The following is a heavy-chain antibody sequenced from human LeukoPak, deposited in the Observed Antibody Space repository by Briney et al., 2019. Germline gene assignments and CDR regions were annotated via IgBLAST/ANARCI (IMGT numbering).Heavy chain of an antibody. CDR2: ISYDGSNK. D-gene: IGHD3-22*01. CDR1: GFTFGSYA. J-gene: IGHJ4*02. CDR3: ARASYYYDSSGYYVY. Sequence: PGRSLRLSCAASGFTFGSYAMHWVRQAPGKGLEWVAVISYDGSNKYYADSVKGRFTISRDNSKNTLYLQMNSLRAEDTAVYYCARASYYYDSSGYYVYWGQGTLVTVSS. V-gene: IGHV3-30-3*01.